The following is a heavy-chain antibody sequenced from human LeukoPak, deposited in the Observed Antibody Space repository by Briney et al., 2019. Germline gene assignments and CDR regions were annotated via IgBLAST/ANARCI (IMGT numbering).Heavy chain of an antibody. D-gene: IGHD3-3*01. CDR3: ARQTVNTIFGVVAYYYYYMDV. Sequence: SETPSLTCAVYGGSFSGYYWSWIRQPPGKGLEWIGEINHSGSTNYNPSLKSRVTISVDTSKNQFSLKLSSVTAADTAVYYCARQTVNTIFGVVAYYYYYMDVWGKGTTVTVSS. CDR2: INHSGST. J-gene: IGHJ6*03. CDR1: GGSFSGYY. V-gene: IGHV4-34*01.